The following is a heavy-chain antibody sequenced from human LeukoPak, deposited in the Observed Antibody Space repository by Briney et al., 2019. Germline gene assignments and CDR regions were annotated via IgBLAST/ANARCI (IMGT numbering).Heavy chain of an antibody. Sequence: SVKVSCKASRGTFSSYAISRVRQAPGHELKWLRRIIPIYGTASYAQKFQGRVTITTDESTITAYMELSSLRSEDTAVYYCAADGPQTPMIVVVTMVYWGQGTLVTVSS. CDR2: IIPIYGTA. D-gene: IGHD3-22*01. CDR1: RGTFSSYA. V-gene: IGHV1-69*05. CDR3: AADGPQTPMIVVVTMVY. J-gene: IGHJ4*02.